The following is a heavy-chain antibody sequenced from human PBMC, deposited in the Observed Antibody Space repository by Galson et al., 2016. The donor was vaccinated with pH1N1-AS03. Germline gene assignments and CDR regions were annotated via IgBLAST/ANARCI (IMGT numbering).Heavy chain of an antibody. D-gene: IGHD3-16*02. CDR1: GFTFSSHG. J-gene: IGHJ2*01. Sequence: SLRLSCAASGFTFSSHGMHWARQTPGKGLEWVAVIWHDGSEKYYADSVKGRFTISRDNSKNTLYLQMNSLRAEDTAVYYCARDRHYYDYIWGTYRYDWYFDLWGRGTLVTVSS. V-gene: IGHV3-33*01. CDR2: IWHDGSEK. CDR3: ARDRHYYDYIWGTYRYDWYFDL.